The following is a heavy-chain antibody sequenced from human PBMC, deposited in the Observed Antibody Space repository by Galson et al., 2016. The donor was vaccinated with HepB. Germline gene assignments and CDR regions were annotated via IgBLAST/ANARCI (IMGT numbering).Heavy chain of an antibody. V-gene: IGHV3-23*01. Sequence: SLRLSCAGSEFTFSSYAVSWVRQAPGKGLEWVSVITSSGADTYYADSVKGRLTISRDNSKDRLYLQMNSLRAEDTAVYYCAKGGAVIMDAFDTWGQGTMVTVS. CDR2: ITSSGADT. D-gene: IGHD3-3*01. CDR1: EFTFSSYA. CDR3: AKGGAVIMDAFDT. J-gene: IGHJ3*02.